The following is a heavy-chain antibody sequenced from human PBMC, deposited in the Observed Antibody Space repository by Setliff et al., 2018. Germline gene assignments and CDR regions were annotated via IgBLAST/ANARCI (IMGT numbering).Heavy chain of an antibody. CDR1: GFTFASYS. V-gene: IGHV3-48*01. CDR3: AREAKPFGNFAWLLPSGGY. D-gene: IGHD3-9*01. CDR2: VSSPSGTI. J-gene: IGHJ4*02. Sequence: GSLRLSCAASGFTFASYSMSWVRQSPGKGLGGISYVSSPSGTIWYADPVKGRFTISRDNAKNPLYLEMDSLRTEDTAVYYCAREAKPFGNFAWLLPSGGYWGQGTLVTVSS.